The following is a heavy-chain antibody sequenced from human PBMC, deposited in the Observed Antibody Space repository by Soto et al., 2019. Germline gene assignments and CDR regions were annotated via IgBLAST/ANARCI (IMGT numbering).Heavy chain of an antibody. D-gene: IGHD3-10*01. CDR2: ISGSGGST. V-gene: IGHV3-23*01. CDR1: GFTFSSYA. J-gene: IGHJ5*02. Sequence: GGSLSLSCAASGFTFSSYAMSWVRQAPGKGLEWVSAISGSGGSTYYADSVKGRFTISRDNSKNTLYWQMNSLRAEDTAVYYCAKDHYYGSGSYGSDYNWFDPWGQGTLVTVSS. CDR3: AKDHYYGSGSYGSDYNWFDP.